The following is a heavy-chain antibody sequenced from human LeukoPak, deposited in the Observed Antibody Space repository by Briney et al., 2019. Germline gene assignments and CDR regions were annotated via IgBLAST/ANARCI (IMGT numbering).Heavy chain of an antibody. V-gene: IGHV3-7*03. D-gene: IGHD5-18*01. Sequence: GGSLRLSCAASGFTFSSYWMSWVRQAPGKGLEWVANIKQDGSEKYYVDSVKGRFTISRDNAKNSLYLQMNSLRAEDTAVYYCAKVPAMVTAHFDYWGQGTLVTVSS. J-gene: IGHJ4*02. CDR3: AKVPAMVTAHFDY. CDR2: IKQDGSEK. CDR1: GFTFSSYW.